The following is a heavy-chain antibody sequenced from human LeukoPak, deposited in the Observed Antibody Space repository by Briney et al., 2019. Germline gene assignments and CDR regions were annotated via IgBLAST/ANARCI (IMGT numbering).Heavy chain of an antibody. D-gene: IGHD2-15*01. V-gene: IGHV3-23*01. CDR1: GFTFSNYA. CDR3: AKGGLSELYCSGGSCYSTLDY. J-gene: IGHJ4*02. Sequence: GGSLRLSCAGSGFTFSNYAMGWVRQAPGKGLEWVSGISGSGGSTYYADSVKDRFTISRDNSKNTLYLQMNSLRAEDTAVYYCAKGGLSELYCSGGSCYSTLDYWGQGTLVTVSS. CDR2: ISGSGGST.